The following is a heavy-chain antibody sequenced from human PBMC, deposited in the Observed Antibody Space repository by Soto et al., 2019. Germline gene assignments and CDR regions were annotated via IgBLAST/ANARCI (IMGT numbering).Heavy chain of an antibody. D-gene: IGHD3-10*01. CDR2: IDPSDSYT. CDR1: GYSFSTYW. CDR3: TRLLGYGFESSSHDPEHNRYLYALDV. J-gene: IGHJ6*02. V-gene: IGHV5-10-1*01. Sequence: GESLKISCKGSGYSFSTYWINWVRQMPGKGLEWMGRIDPSDSYTDYGPSFQGHVTISADKSLSAAYLQWSSLKASDTAMYYCTRLLGYGFESSSHDPEHNRYLYALDVWGQGTTVTVSS.